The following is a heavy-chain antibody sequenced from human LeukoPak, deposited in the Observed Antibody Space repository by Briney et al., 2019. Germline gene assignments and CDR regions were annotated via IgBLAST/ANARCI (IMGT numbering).Heavy chain of an antibody. D-gene: IGHD3-22*01. V-gene: IGHV3-33*01. Sequence: GGSLRLPCAASGFTFSSYGMHWVRQAPGKGLEWVAVIWYDGSDKYYADSVKGRFTISRDNSKNTLYLQMNSLRAEDTAVYYCARVSYYYDSSGYQEYFQHWGQGTLVTVSS. J-gene: IGHJ1*01. CDR1: GFTFSSYG. CDR2: IWYDGSDK. CDR3: ARVSYYYDSSGYQEYFQH.